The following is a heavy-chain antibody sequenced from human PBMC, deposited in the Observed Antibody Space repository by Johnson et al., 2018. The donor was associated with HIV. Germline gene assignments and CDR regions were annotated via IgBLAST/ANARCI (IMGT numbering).Heavy chain of an antibody. CDR2: IKQDGSEK. D-gene: IGHD2/OR15-2a*01. CDR3: ARDREYGLAWGWTLDI. Sequence: VRLVESGGGVVQPGRSLRISCAASGFTFSTYWMSWVRQAPGKGLEWVANIKQDGSEKYYVDSVNGRFIISRDNARNTLYLQMNSLRTEYTAVYYCARDREYGLAWGWTLDIWGQGTMVTVSS. J-gene: IGHJ3*02. V-gene: IGHV3-7*01. CDR1: GFTFSTYW.